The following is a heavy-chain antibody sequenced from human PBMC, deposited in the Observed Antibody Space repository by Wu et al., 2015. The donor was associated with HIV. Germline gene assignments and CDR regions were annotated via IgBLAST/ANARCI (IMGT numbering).Heavy chain of an antibody. CDR3: ARDSRLKTYYDFWSGYYGYYYYYMDV. CDR1: GGTFSSYA. CDR2: IIPIFGTA. Sequence: QVQLVQSGAEVKKPGSSVKVSCKASGGTFSSYAISWVRQAPGQGLEWMGGIIPIFGTANYAQKFQGRVTITADESTSTAYMELSSLRSEDTAVYYCARDSRLKTYYDFWSGYYGYYYYYMDVWGKGTTVTVSS. J-gene: IGHJ6*03. V-gene: IGHV1-69*12. D-gene: IGHD3-3*01.